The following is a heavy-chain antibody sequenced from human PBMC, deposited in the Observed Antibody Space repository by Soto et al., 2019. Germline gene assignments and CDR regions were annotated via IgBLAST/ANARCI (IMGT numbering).Heavy chain of an antibody. V-gene: IGHV1-8*01. CDR2: MNPNSGNT. Sequence: ASVKVSCKASGYTFTSYDINWVRQATGHGLEWMGWMNPNSGNTGYAQKFQGRVTMTRNTSISTAYMELSSLRSEDTAVYYCARVPLTTPKTHYYIDVWGKGTTVTVSS. J-gene: IGHJ6*03. CDR1: GYTFTSYD. CDR3: ARVPLTTPKTHYYIDV. D-gene: IGHD4-4*01.